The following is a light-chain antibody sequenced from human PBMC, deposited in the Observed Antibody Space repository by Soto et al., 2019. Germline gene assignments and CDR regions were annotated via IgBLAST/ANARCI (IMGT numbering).Light chain of an antibody. J-gene: IGKJ1*01. V-gene: IGKV4-1*01. Sequence: IVMTQSPDSLAVSLGERATINCKSSQSVLYSSNNKNYLAWYQQKPGKPPKLLIYWASTRESGVPDRFSGSGSGTDFTLTISSLQAEDVAVYYCQQYYSTPLTFGQGTKVEIK. CDR1: QSVLYSSNNKNY. CDR3: QQYYSTPLT. CDR2: WAS.